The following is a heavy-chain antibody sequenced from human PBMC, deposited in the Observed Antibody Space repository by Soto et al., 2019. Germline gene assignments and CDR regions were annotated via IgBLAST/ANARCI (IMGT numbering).Heavy chain of an antibody. Sequence: QVQLLQSGVEEKKPGASVKVSCKAAGYTITAHWLHWVRQATGQGNEWMRWINAKCGGTDYAQKFQNRVAKSRDTSFNTAYMQLTRVTSDDTGVYVRATDDGHYDGYVWGQGTLVTVSS. CDR2: INAKCGGT. J-gene: IGHJ1*01. CDR3: ATDDGHYDGYV. CDR1: GYTITAHW. V-gene: IGHV1-2*02. D-gene: IGHD3-22*01.